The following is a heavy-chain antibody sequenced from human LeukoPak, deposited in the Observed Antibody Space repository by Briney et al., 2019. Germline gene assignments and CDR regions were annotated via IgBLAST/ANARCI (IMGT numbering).Heavy chain of an antibody. J-gene: IGHJ3*02. Sequence: SLXLSCAASGFTFDDYAMHWVRHAPGKGLEWVSGISWNSGSIVYADSVKGRFTISRDNAKNSLYLQMNSLRAEDMALYYCAKAEYYYDSSGYPLGAFDIWGQGTMVTVSS. CDR2: ISWNSGSI. V-gene: IGHV3-9*03. CDR3: AKAEYYYDSSGYPLGAFDI. D-gene: IGHD3-22*01. CDR1: GFTFDDYA.